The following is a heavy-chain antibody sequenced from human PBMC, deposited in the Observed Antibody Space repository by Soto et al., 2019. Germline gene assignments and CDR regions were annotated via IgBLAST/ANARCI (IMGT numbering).Heavy chain of an antibody. CDR2: ISYDGSNK. CDR1: GFTFSSYA. J-gene: IGHJ6*02. V-gene: IGHV3-30-3*01. D-gene: IGHD5-18*01. CDR3: AREGDTVVYYYGMDV. Sequence: GGSLRLSCAASGFTFSSYAMHWVRQAPGKGLEWVAVISYDGSNKYYADSVKGRFTISRDNSKNTLYLQMNSLRAEDTAVYYCAREGDTVVYYYGMDVWGQGTTVTVSS.